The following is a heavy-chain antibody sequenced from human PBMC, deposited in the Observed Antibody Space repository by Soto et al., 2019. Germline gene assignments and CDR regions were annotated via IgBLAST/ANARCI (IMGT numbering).Heavy chain of an antibody. J-gene: IGHJ4*02. V-gene: IGHV1-69*01. CDR1: GGTFSSYA. CDR2: IIPIFGTA. D-gene: IGHD2-15*01. CDR3: ARDRCSGGSCYTLFDY. Sequence: QVQLVQSGAEVKKPGSSVKVSCKASGGTFSSYAISWVRQAPGQGLEWMGGIIPIFGTANYEQKFQGRVTITADEPTSTAYMELSSLRSEDTAVYYCARDRCSGGSCYTLFDYWGQGTLVPVSS.